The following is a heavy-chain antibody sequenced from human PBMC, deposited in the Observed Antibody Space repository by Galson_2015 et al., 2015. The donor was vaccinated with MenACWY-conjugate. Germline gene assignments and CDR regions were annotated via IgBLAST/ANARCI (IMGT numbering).Heavy chain of an antibody. CDR3: ARGASGGPYGMDV. V-gene: IGHV4-34*01. Sequence: ETLSLTCTVSGGSISSYYWSWIRQPPGKGLEWIGEINHSGSTNYNPSLKSRVTISVDTSKNQFSLMLTSVTAADTAVYYCARGASGGPYGMDVWGQGTTVTVSS. CDR2: INHSGST. CDR1: GGSISSYY. D-gene: IGHD2-15*01. J-gene: IGHJ6*02.